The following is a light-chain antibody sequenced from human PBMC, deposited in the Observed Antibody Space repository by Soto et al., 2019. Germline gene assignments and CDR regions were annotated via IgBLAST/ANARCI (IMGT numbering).Light chain of an antibody. CDR3: RQYGNSPAT. V-gene: IGKV3-20*01. Sequence: EIVLTQSPGTLSLSPGERATLSCRASQSVRSTYLAWYQQIPGLAPRLLIYAASSRATGIPDRFSGSGSGTDFTLTISRLEPADFAMYYCRQYGNSPATFGQGTKVEIK. CDR1: QSVRSTY. J-gene: IGKJ1*01. CDR2: AAS.